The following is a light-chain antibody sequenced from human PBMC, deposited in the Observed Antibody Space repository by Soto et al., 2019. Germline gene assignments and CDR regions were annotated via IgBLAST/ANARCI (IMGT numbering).Light chain of an antibody. Sequence: EIVMTQSPGTLSVSPGERATLSCRASQDIGTNLAWYQQRPGQAPRLLIYAASSRDTDIPARFTGRGSGTEFTLTISSLQSEDFAVYFCQQYNNWPLYTFGQGTKLEI. CDR1: QDIGTN. CDR3: QQYNNWPLYT. J-gene: IGKJ2*01. V-gene: IGKV3-15*01. CDR2: AAS.